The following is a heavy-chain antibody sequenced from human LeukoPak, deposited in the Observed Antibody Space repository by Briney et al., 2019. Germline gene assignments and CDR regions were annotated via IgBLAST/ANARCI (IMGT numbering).Heavy chain of an antibody. CDR1: GYTLTELS. CDR3: ASTSGRGYSYGN. V-gene: IGHV1-24*01. Sequence: ASVKVSCKVSGYTLTELSMHWVRQAPGKGVEWMGGFDPEDGETIYAQKFQGRVTMTEDTSTDTAYMELSSLRSEDTAVYYCASTSGRGYSYGNWGQGTLVTVSS. CDR2: FDPEDGET. J-gene: IGHJ4*02. D-gene: IGHD5-18*01.